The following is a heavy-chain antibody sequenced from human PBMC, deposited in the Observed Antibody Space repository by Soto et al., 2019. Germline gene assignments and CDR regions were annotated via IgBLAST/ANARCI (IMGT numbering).Heavy chain of an antibody. Sequence: QLRLQESGPGLVKPSGPLSLTCAVSGGSISSRNWWSWVRQSPGQGLEWIGEVGHHHHRGRTNYSPSFESRDTISVDRSNNQFSLSLRCVTAADTAVYYCATRAGPPLWGQGTLVTVSS. CDR2: VGHHHHRGRT. CDR3: ATRAGPPL. V-gene: IGHV4-4*02. CDR1: GGSISSRNW. J-gene: IGHJ4*02.